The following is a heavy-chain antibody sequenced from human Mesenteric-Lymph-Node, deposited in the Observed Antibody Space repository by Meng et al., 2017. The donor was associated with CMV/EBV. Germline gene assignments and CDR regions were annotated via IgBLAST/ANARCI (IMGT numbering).Heavy chain of an antibody. CDR1: GGTFSSYG. V-gene: IGHV1-69*10. D-gene: IGHD1-26*01. CDR2: SIPILGIA. J-gene: IGHJ4*02. CDR3: ARDLSSGSYFLDS. Sequence: KTCGGTFSSYGIIWVRQAPGQGLEWMGGSIPILGIANYAQKFQGRVTVTADKSTSTAHMELSSLRSQDTAVYYCARDLSSGSYFLDSWGQGTLVTVSS.